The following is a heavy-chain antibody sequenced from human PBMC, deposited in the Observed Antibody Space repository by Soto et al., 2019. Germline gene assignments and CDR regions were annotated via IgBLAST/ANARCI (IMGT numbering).Heavy chain of an antibody. D-gene: IGHD6-13*01. CDR1: GFTFSSYG. CDR2: IWYDGSNK. J-gene: IGHJ4*02. Sequence: QVQLVESGGGVVQPGRSLRLSCAASGFTFSSYGMHWVRQAPGKGLEWVAVIWYDGSNKYYADSVKGRFTISRDNSKNPLYLQMNSLRAEDTAVYYCARQDSSLDYWGREPWSPSPQ. CDR3: ARQDSSLDY. V-gene: IGHV3-33*01.